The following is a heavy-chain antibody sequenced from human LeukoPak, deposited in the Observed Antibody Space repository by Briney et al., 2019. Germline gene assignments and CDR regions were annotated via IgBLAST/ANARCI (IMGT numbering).Heavy chain of an antibody. CDR3: ARSYSFDY. Sequence: GGSLRLSCAASGFTFSSYGMHWVRQAPGKGLEWVAVISYDGSNKYYADSVKGRFTISRDNSKNTLYPQMNSLRDEDTAVYYCARSYSFDYWGQGTLVTVSS. V-gene: IGHV3-30*03. D-gene: IGHD2-21*01. CDR1: GFTFSSYG. CDR2: ISYDGSNK. J-gene: IGHJ4*02.